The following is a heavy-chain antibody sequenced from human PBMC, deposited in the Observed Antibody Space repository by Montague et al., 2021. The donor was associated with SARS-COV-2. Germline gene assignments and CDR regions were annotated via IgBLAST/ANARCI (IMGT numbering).Heavy chain of an antibody. CDR1: GGSISSGGYY. V-gene: IGHV4-31*03. CDR2: IYYSGST. Sequence: TLSLTCTVSGGSISSGGYYWSWIRQHPGKGLEWIGYIYYSGSTYYNPSLKSRVTISVDTSKNQFSLKLSSVTAADTAVYYCARVLIVVVTAMRYFDLWGRGTLVTVPS. J-gene: IGHJ2*01. D-gene: IGHD2-21*02. CDR3: ARVLIVVVTAMRYFDL.